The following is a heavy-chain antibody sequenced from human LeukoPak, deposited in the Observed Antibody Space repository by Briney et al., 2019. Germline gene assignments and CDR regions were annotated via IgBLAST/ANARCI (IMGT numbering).Heavy chain of an antibody. J-gene: IGHJ3*01. Sequence: SETLSLTCTVSVGSISSDFWSWIRQPAGKGLECIGRIYTRGSTNYNPSLKSRVTMSVDTSKNQFSLQLSSVTAADTAVYYCAVRTGRYTHDAFDLWGQGTMATVSS. D-gene: IGHD2-2*02. CDR3: AVRTGRYTHDAFDL. CDR2: IYTRGST. CDR1: VGSISSDF. V-gene: IGHV4-4*07.